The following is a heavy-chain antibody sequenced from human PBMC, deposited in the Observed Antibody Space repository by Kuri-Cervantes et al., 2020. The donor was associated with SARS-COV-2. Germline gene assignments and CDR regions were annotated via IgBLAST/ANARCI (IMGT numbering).Heavy chain of an antibody. V-gene: IGHV2-70*12. J-gene: IGHJ4*02. Sequence: SGPTLVKPTQTLTLTCTFSGFSLNTSGMCVSWIRQPPGKALEWLARIDRDDDKYYNTSLKTRLTIPKDTSKNQVVLTMTNMDPVDTATYYCAHFITIFGNDLAYYFDYWGQGTLVTVSS. CDR3: AHFITIFGNDLAYYFDY. CDR2: IDRDDDK. D-gene: IGHD3-3*01. CDR1: GFSLNTSGMC.